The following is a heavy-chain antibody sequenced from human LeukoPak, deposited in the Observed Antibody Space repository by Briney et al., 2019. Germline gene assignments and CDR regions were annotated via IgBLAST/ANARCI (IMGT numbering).Heavy chain of an antibody. V-gene: IGHV3-23*01. CDR1: GFTFSNYA. Sequence: GGSLRLSCVVSGFTFSNYAMSWVRQAPEKGLEWVSAISGSGGSTYHADSVRGQFTISRDNSKNTLWLQMNSLRAEDTALYYCAKSLGSNSYYHFDYWGQGTLVTVSS. J-gene: IGHJ4*02. CDR3: AKSLGSNSYYHFDY. CDR2: ISGSGGST. D-gene: IGHD2-2*01.